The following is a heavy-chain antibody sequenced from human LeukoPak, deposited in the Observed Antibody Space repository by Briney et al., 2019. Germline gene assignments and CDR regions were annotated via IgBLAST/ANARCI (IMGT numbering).Heavy chain of an antibody. CDR3: ARDREQWLANQNFDY. Sequence: ASVKVSCKASGYTFTSYGITWVRQAPGQGLEWMGWINANNGNTNYAQSLQGRDTMTRDTSTSTVYMELSSLRSEDTAVYYCARDREQWLANQNFDYWGQGTLVTVSS. J-gene: IGHJ4*02. CDR2: INANNGNT. D-gene: IGHD6-19*01. CDR1: GYTFTSYG. V-gene: IGHV1-18*01.